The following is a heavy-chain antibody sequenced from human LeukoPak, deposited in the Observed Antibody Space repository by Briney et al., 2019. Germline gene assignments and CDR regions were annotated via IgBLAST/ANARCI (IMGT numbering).Heavy chain of an antibody. J-gene: IGHJ5*02. Sequence: PGGSLRLSCAASGFTFSSYSMNWVRQAPGKGLEWVSSISSSSSYIYYADSVKGRFTISRDNAKNSLYLQMNSLRAEDTAVYYCARGGRGIAAAGITWFDPWGQGTLVTVSS. D-gene: IGHD6-13*01. CDR2: ISSSSSYI. CDR3: ARGGRGIAAAGITWFDP. CDR1: GFTFSSYS. V-gene: IGHV3-21*01.